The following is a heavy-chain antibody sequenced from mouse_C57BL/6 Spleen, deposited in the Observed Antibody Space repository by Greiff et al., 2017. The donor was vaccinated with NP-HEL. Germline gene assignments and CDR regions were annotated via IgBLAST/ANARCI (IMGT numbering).Heavy chain of an antibody. J-gene: IGHJ4*01. CDR3: ARSDGYGYYAMDY. V-gene: IGHV5-17*01. CDR2: ISSGSSTI. D-gene: IGHD2-2*01. CDR1: GFTFSDYG. Sequence: EVKLQESGGGLVKPGGSLKLSCAASGFTFSDYGMHWVRQAPEKGLEWVAYISSGSSTIYYADTVKGRFTISRDNAKNTLFLQMTSLRSEDTAMYYCARSDGYGYYAMDYWGQGTSATVSS.